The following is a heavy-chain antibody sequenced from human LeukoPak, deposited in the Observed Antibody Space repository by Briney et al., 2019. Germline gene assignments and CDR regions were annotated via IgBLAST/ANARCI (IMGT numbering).Heavy chain of an antibody. CDR2: ISSSGSTI. D-gene: IGHD6-13*01. Sequence: GGSLRLSCAASGFTFSDYYMSWIRQAPGKGLEWVSYISSSGSTIYYADSVKGRFTISRDNSKNTLYLQMNSLRAEDTAVYYCAKDQGGSSWYKGEYYFDYWGQGTLVTVSS. CDR3: AKDQGGSSWYKGEYYFDY. V-gene: IGHV3-11*01. CDR1: GFTFSDYY. J-gene: IGHJ4*02.